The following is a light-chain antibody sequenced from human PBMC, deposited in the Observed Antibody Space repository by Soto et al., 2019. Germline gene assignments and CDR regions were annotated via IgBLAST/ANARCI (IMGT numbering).Light chain of an antibody. V-gene: IGKV1-5*03. Sequence: QLTQSPSTLSASVGDRVTITCRARENINRWLAWYQQKPGKAPNLLIYEASTLERGVPSRFSGSGSGTEFTLTINNLQPDDSATYYCQQYNAYFGGGTKVEI. CDR3: QQYNAY. CDR2: EAS. CDR1: ENINRW. J-gene: IGKJ4*01.